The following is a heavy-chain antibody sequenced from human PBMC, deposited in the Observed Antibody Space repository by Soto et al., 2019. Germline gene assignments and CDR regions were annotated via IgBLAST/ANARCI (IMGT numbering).Heavy chain of an antibody. J-gene: IGHJ4*02. D-gene: IGHD3-3*01. V-gene: IGHV1-69*04. CDR1: GGTFSSYT. CDR2: IIPILGIA. CDR3: ARDGDFGVVAFDY. Sequence: ASVKVSCKASGGTFSSYTISWVRQAPGQGLEWMGRIIPILGIANYAQKFQGRVTITADKSTSTAYMELSSLRSEDAAMYYCARDGDFGVVAFDYWGQGTLVTVSS.